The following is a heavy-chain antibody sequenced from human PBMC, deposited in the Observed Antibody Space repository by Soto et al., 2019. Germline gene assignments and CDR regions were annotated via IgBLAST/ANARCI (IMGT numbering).Heavy chain of an antibody. CDR3: ARVRMPYDILTGYYIALGYFDY. CDR1: GGSISSYY. Sequence: PSETLSLTCTVSGGSISSYYWSWIRQPPGKGLEWIGYIYYSGSTNYNPSLKSRVTISVDTSKNQFSLKLSSVTAADTAVYYCARVRMPYDILTGYYIALGYFDYWGQGTLVTVSS. J-gene: IGHJ4*02. V-gene: IGHV4-59*01. D-gene: IGHD3-9*01. CDR2: IYYSGST.